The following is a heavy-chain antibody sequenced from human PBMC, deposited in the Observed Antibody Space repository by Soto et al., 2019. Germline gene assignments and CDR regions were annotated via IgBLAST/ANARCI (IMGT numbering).Heavy chain of an antibody. CDR2: IYYSGTT. Sequence: PSETLSLSCSVSGGSFSSGSYYWGWIRQPPGKGLEWIGSIYYSGTTFYNPSLKSRLTISVDTSKNQLSLKLRSVIAADSAVYYCVRHRWAAVARQLDSWAQGTLVTVS. V-gene: IGHV4-39*01. J-gene: IGHJ4*02. D-gene: IGHD6-19*01. CDR1: GGSFSSGSYY. CDR3: VRHRWAAVARQLDS.